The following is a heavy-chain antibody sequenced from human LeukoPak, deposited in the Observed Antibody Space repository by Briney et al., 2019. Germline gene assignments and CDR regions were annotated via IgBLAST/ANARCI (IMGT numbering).Heavy chain of an antibody. V-gene: IGHV3-23*01. CDR2: ISGSGGST. Sequence: GSLSLAFATSGFTFSSYAMSWVRQAPGKGLEWVPAISGSGGSTYYADSVKGRFNISRDNSKNTLYLQVNSLRAEDTAVYYCAKDSGNYGSGSYYKRDWFDPWGQGTLVTVSS. CDR3: AKDSGNYGSGSYYKRDWFDP. CDR1: GFTFSSYA. D-gene: IGHD3-10*01. J-gene: IGHJ5*02.